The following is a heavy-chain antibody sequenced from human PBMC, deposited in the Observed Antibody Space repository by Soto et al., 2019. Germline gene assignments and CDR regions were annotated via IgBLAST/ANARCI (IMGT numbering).Heavy chain of an antibody. Sequence: EVQLVESGGGLVQPGRSLRLACAASGFTFDDYAMHWVRQAPGKGLEWVSGISWNSGRIDYADSVKGRFTISRENAKKSLYLQMNRLRGEDTALYYCAKDIREYGSGWTYFDNWGQGILVSVSS. D-gene: IGHD6-19*01. CDR1: GFTFDDYA. CDR3: AKDIREYGSGWTYFDN. J-gene: IGHJ4*02. V-gene: IGHV3-9*01. CDR2: ISWNSGRI.